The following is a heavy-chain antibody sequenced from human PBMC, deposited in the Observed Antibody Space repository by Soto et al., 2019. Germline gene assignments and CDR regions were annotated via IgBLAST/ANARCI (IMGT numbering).Heavy chain of an antibody. Sequence: ASETLSLTCAVYGGSFSGYYWSWIRQPPGRGLEWIGEINHSGSTNYNPSLKSRVTISVDTSKNQFSLKLSSVTAADTAVYYCARGPYLLLWFGDPHINFDYWGQGTLVTVSS. V-gene: IGHV4-34*01. CDR3: ARGPYLLLWFGDPHINFDY. CDR1: GGSFSGYY. D-gene: IGHD3-10*01. J-gene: IGHJ4*02. CDR2: INHSGST.